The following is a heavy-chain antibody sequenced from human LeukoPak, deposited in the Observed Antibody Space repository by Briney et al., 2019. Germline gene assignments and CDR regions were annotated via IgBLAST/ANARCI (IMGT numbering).Heavy chain of an antibody. Sequence: GASVKVSCKASGYTFTSYYMHWVRQAPGQGLEWMGIINPSGGSTSYAQKFQGRVTMTRDTSTSTVYMELSRLRSEDTAVYYCARGVRYCTNGVCHRRGWFDPWGQGTLVTVSS. CDR3: ARGVRYCTNGVCHRRGWFDP. CDR2: INPSGGST. D-gene: IGHD2-8*01. J-gene: IGHJ5*02. CDR1: GYTFTSYY. V-gene: IGHV1-46*01.